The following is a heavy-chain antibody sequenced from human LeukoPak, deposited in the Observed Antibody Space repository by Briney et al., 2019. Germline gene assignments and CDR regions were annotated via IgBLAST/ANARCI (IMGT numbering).Heavy chain of an antibody. CDR1: GFTFGDYA. CDR2: IRSKVYGGTP. Sequence: GGSLRLSCTASGFTFGDYAMTWVPQAPGKGLEWVGFIRSKVYGGTPEYAASVKGRFTISRDDSIGIAYLQMNSLKTEDTGMYYCTRDKTPYYWGQGTLVTVPS. CDR3: TRDKTPYY. J-gene: IGHJ4*02. V-gene: IGHV3-49*04.